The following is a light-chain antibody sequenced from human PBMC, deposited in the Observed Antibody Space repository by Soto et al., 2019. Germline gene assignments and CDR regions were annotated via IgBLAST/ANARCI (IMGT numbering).Light chain of an antibody. CDR1: QSVMSNY. Sequence: EIVLTQSPGPQSLSPGERATLSCRSSQSVMSNYVAWYHQKPGQAPRLLISGASTRAAGIPDRFSGSGSGTDFTLTISSLEPEDVAVYYCQQYGKLPITFGQGTRLEIK. V-gene: IGKV3-20*01. CDR3: QQYGKLPIT. J-gene: IGKJ5*01. CDR2: GAS.